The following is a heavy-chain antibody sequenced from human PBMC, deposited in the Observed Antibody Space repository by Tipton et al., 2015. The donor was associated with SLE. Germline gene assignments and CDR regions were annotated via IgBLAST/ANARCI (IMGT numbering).Heavy chain of an antibody. J-gene: IGHJ4*02. CDR2: VTHSGST. CDR1: DGSFSDDY. D-gene: IGHD7-27*01. V-gene: IGHV4-34*01. CDR3: ARVGTGLFDY. Sequence: TLSLTCAVYDGSFSDDYWSWIRQPPGKGLEWIGEVTHSGSTNYNPALKSRVTISIDTSKEQFSLNLSSVTAADAAVYYCARVGTGLFDYWGQGTLVTVSS.